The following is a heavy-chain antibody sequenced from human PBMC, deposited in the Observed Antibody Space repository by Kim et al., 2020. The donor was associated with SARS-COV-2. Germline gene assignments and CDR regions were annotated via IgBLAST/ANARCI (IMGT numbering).Heavy chain of an antibody. CDR3: TKDVLAGGADV. CDR1: GFTFHDHA. CDR2: IMWNTDGI. V-gene: IGHV3-9*03. J-gene: IGHJ6*02. Sequence: GGSLRLSCIASGFTFHDHAMHWVRQAPGKGLEWVSGIMWNTDGIGYADSVKGRFTTSIDKAKNSLYLQMNSLRPEDMALYYCTKDVLAGGADVWGQGTAVIVSS. D-gene: IGHD3-3*02.